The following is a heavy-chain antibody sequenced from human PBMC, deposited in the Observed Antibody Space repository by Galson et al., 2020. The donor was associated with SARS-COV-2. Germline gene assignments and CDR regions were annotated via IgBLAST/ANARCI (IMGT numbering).Heavy chain of an antibody. J-gene: IGHJ4*02. D-gene: IGHD3-10*01. CDR1: GYTFIDYY. CDR3: VRMNHYYGSGGECGY. CDR2: IQHTGGGT. V-gene: IGHV1-46*01. Sequence: ASVKVSCKASGYTFIDYYLHWVRQPPGQGLEWMGIIQHTGGGTNYAQKFQGRVTMTRDTSTSTVYMELSSLIFEDTAVYYCVRMNHYYGSGGECGYWGQGSRVTVSS.